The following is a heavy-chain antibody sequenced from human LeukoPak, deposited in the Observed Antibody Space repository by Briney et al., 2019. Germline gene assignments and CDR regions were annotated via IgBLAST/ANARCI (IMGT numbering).Heavy chain of an antibody. Sequence: PGGSLRLSXAASGFTFSSYSMNWVRQAPGKGLEWVSSISGSSSYIYYADSVKGRFTISRDNAKKSLYLQMSSLRAEDTAVYYCARDQFLADIWGQGTMVTVSS. V-gene: IGHV3-21*01. CDR3: ARDQFLADI. D-gene: IGHD3-3*01. CDR1: GFTFSSYS. CDR2: ISGSSSYI. J-gene: IGHJ3*02.